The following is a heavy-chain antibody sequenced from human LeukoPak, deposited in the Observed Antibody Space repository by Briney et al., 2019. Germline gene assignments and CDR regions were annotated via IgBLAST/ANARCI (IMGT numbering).Heavy chain of an antibody. V-gene: IGHV3-48*03. CDR2: ISSSGSTK. Sequence: GGSLRLSCAASGFTFRTYEMNWVRQAPGMGLEWVSYISSSGSTKYYADSVKGRFTISRDNAKNSLVLQMNSLRAEDTAVYYCARDLSPIAVAANYYYYGMDVWGQGTTVTVSS. D-gene: IGHD6-19*01. CDR3: ARDLSPIAVAANYYYYGMDV. J-gene: IGHJ6*02. CDR1: GFTFRTYE.